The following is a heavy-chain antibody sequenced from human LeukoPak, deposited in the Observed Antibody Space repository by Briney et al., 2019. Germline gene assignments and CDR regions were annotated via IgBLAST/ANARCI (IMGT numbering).Heavy chain of an antibody. J-gene: IGHJ6*03. CDR2: IYYSGST. Sequence: SETLSLTCTVSGGSISSYYWSWIRQPPGKGLEWIGYIYYSGSTNYNPSLKSRVTISVDTSKNQFSLKRSSVAAADTAVYFSARARVSSSTWYSTSYYYFYMDVWGKGTTVTVS. D-gene: IGHD6-13*01. CDR3: ARARVSSSTWYSTSYYYFYMDV. V-gene: IGHV4-59*01. CDR1: GGSISSYY.